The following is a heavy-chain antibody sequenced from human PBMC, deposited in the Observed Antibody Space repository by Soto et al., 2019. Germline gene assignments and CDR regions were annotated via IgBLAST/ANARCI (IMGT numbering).Heavy chain of an antibody. CDR3: ARELGTVTSGRVHYYYGMDV. D-gene: IGHD4-4*01. Sequence: SETLSLTCAVYGGSFSGYYWSWIRQPPGKGLEWIGEIKHSGSTNYNPSLKSRVTISVDTSKNQFSLKLSSVTAADKAVYYCARELGTVTSGRVHYYYGMDVWGQGTTVTVSS. J-gene: IGHJ6*02. V-gene: IGHV4-34*01. CDR2: IKHSGST. CDR1: GGSFSGYY.